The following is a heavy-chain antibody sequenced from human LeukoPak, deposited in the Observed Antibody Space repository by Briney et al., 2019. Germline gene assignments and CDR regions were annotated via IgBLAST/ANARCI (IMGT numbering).Heavy chain of an antibody. D-gene: IGHD3-10*01. CDR2: IYYSGST. CDR1: GGSISSYY. CDR3: ATGGMVRGLVI. V-gene: IGHV4-59*08. Sequence: PSETLSLTCTVSGGSISSYYRSWIRQPPGKGLEWIGYIYYSGSTNYNPSLKSRVTISVDTSKNQFSLKLSSVTAADTAVYYCATGGMVRGLVIWGQGTLVTVSS. J-gene: IGHJ4*02.